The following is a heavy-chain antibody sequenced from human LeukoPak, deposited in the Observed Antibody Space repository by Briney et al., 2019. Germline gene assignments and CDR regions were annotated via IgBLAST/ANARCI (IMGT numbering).Heavy chain of an antibody. CDR2: IRSKAYGETA. Sequence: PGGSLRPSCAVSGFTFSAYSMNWVRQAPGKGLEWVGFIRSKAYGETADYAASVKGRFTISRDDSKAIAYLQMNSLKTEDTAVYHCTRDRGAYNLYDYWGQGTLVTVSS. V-gene: IGHV3-49*04. D-gene: IGHD1-1*01. J-gene: IGHJ4*02. CDR1: GFTFSAYS. CDR3: TRDRGAYNLYDY.